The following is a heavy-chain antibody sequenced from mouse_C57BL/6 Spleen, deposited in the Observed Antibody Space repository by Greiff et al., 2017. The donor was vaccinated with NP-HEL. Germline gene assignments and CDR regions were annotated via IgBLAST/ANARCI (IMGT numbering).Heavy chain of an antibody. CDR1: GYTFTSYW. V-gene: IGHV1-5*01. J-gene: IGHJ2*01. CDR2: IYPGNSDT. D-gene: IGHD2-2*01. Sequence: EVQLQQSGTVLARPGASVKMSCKTSGYTFTSYWMHWVKQRPGQGLEWIGAIYPGNSDTSYNQKFKGKAKLTAVTSASTAYMELSSLTNEDSAVYYCTRSMVTTGVFDYWGQGTTLTVSS. CDR3: TRSMVTTGVFDY.